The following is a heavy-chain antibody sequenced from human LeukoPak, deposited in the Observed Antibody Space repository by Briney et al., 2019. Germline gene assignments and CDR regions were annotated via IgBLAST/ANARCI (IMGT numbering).Heavy chain of an antibody. CDR2: INPNSGGT. CDR1: GYTFTSYA. V-gene: IGHV1-2*02. J-gene: IGHJ4*02. Sequence: GASVKVSCKASGYTFTSYAMNWVRQAPGQGLEWMGWINPNSGGTNYAQKFQGRVTMTRDTSISTAYMELSRLRSDDTAVYYCASLLKYSSSWYPCDYWGQGTLVTVSS. CDR3: ASLLKYSSSWYPCDY. D-gene: IGHD6-13*01.